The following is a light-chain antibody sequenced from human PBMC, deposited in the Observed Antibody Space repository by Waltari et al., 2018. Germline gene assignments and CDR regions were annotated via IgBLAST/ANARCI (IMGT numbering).Light chain of an antibody. J-gene: IGLJ2*01. CDR3: AAWHDSLNGVA. CDR2: NNM. CDR1: SSSIGNNN. V-gene: IGLV1-44*01. Sequence: QSVLTQPPSVSGTPGQRVTISCSGSSSSIGNNNVNWYQQLPGTVPRLLIYNNMVRPTGVPDRFAGSKSGTSASLGITGLQSEDEADYYCAAWHDSLNGVAFGGGTKVTVL.